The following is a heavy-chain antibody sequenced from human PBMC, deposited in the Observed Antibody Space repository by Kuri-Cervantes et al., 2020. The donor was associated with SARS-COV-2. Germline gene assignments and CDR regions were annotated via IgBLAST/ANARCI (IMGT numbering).Heavy chain of an antibody. CDR3: ARELSPGGSHLDY. CDR2: ISYDGRKI. CDR1: DFAFTNYP. D-gene: IGHD3-16*01. J-gene: IGHJ4*02. Sequence: LSLTCTAPDFAFTNYPMHWVRQAPGKGLEWVALISYDGRKINYSESVKGRFTISRDNSQSALYLQMDSLTPEDTALYYCARELSPGGSHLDYWGQGTLVTVSS. V-gene: IGHV3-30*04.